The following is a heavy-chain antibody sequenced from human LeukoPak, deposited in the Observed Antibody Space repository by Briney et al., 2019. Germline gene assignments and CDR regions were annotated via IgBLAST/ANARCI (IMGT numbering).Heavy chain of an antibody. CDR1: GFTFSDYY. Sequence: GGSLRLSCAASGFTFSDYYMSWIRQAPGKGLEWVSYISSSGSTIYYADSVKGRFTISRDNAKSSVYLQLNSLRADDTAIYYCAKDIPGGGDDYWGQGTLVTVSS. D-gene: IGHD2-21*02. CDR3: AKDIPGGGDDY. V-gene: IGHV3-11*04. CDR2: ISSSGSTI. J-gene: IGHJ4*02.